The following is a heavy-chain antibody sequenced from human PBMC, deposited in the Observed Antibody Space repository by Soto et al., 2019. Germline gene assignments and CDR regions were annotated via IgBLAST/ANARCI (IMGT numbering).Heavy chain of an antibody. CDR1: GFTFSSYS. V-gene: IGHV3-21*01. CDR2: ISSSSSYI. D-gene: IGHD3-3*01. J-gene: IGHJ6*02. Sequence: GSLRLSCAASGFTFSSYSMNWVRQAPGKGLEWVSSISSSSSYIYYADSVKGRFTISRDNAKNSLYLQMNSLRAEDTAVYYCARDLLDFWSGKYYYGMDVWGQGTTVTVSS. CDR3: ARDLLDFWSGKYYYGMDV.